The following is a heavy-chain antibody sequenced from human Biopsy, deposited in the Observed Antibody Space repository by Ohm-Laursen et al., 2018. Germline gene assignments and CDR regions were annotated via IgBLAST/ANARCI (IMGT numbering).Heavy chain of an antibody. CDR3: ARTPRDSFWSGSYKRGLWFDP. CDR1: GGSIISYY. V-gene: IGHV4-59*07. J-gene: IGHJ5*02. D-gene: IGHD3-3*01. CDR2: VYNGGIT. Sequence: PSDTRSLTCSVSGGSIISYYWTWIRQPPGKGLEWIGHVYNGGITNYNPSLKSRVTISKDTSKNQFSLQVNSVTAADTAVYYCARTPRDSFWSGSYKRGLWFDPWGQGTLVIVSS.